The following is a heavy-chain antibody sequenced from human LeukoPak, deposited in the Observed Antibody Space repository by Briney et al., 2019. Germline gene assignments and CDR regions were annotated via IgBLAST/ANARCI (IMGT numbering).Heavy chain of an antibody. CDR1: GFTVTDYY. Sequence: SLTLSCPASGFTVTDYYISWIRQAPGDFLEWVAYISTTNTMSYPDSVKGRFTISRDNAKNSLYLQMSTLRADDTAVYYCAREGPPFDSWGQGALVTVSS. V-gene: IGHV3-11*01. CDR3: AREGPPFDS. J-gene: IGHJ4*02. CDR2: ISTTNTM.